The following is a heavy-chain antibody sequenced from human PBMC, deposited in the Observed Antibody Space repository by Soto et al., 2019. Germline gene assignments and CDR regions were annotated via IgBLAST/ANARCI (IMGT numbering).Heavy chain of an antibody. Sequence: SETLSLTCTVSGGSISSSSYYWGWIRQPPGKGLEWIGSIYYSGSTYYNPSLKSRVTISVDTSKNQFSLKLSSVTAADTAVYYCARENGGSYTYYYYCGMDVWGQGTTVTVSS. CDR3: ARENGGSYTYYYYCGMDV. D-gene: IGHD1-26*01. CDR1: GGSISSSSYY. V-gene: IGHV4-39*02. J-gene: IGHJ6*02. CDR2: IYYSGST.